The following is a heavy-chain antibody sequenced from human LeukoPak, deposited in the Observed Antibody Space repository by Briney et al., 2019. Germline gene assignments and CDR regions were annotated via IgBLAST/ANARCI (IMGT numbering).Heavy chain of an antibody. J-gene: IGHJ3*01. D-gene: IGHD6-6*01. Sequence: GRSLRLSCAASGFTFSSYAMHWVRQAPGKGLEWVAVISYDGSNKYYADSVKGRFTISRDNSKNTLYLQMNSLRAEDTAVYYCARDGYSSSADAFDFWGQGTMVTVSS. V-gene: IGHV3-30-3*01. CDR1: GFTFSSYA. CDR3: ARDGYSSSADAFDF. CDR2: ISYDGSNK.